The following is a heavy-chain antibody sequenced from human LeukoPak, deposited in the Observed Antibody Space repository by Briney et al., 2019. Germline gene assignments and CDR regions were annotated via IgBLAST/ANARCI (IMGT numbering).Heavy chain of an antibody. CDR1: GGSISSGDYY. CDR3: ASSYYDSSGYPY. CDR2: IYYSGST. J-gene: IGHJ4*02. V-gene: IGHV4-30-4*01. Sequence: PSETLSLTRTVSGGSISSGDYYWSWIRQPPGKGLEWIGYIYYSGSTYYNPSLKSRVTISVDTSKNQFSLKLSSVTAADTAVYYCASSYYDSSGYPYWGQGTLVTVSS. D-gene: IGHD3-22*01.